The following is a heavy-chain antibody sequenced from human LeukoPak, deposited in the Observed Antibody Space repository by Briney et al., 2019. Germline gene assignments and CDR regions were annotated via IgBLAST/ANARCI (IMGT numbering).Heavy chain of an antibody. Sequence: SQTLSLTCATSGDSVSSNSAAWNWIRQSPSRGLEWLGRTYYRSKWYNDYAVSVKSRITINPDTSKNQFSLQLNSVTPEDTAVYYCARDWGMREYSSGPTHPGYFDYWGQGTLVTVSS. CDR3: ARDWGMREYSSGPTHPGYFDY. V-gene: IGHV6-1*01. J-gene: IGHJ4*02. D-gene: IGHD6-19*01. CDR2: TYYRSKWYN. CDR1: GDSVSSNSAA.